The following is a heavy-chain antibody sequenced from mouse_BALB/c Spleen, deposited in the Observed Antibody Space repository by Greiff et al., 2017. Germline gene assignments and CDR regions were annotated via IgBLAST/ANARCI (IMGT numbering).Heavy chain of an antibody. Sequence: EVKLMESGGGLVQPGGSMKLSCVASGFTFSNYWMNWVRQSPEKGLEWVAEIRLKSNNYATHYAESVKGRFTISRDDSKSSVYLQMNNLRAEDTGIYYCTRPRGGAYYAMDYWGQGTSVTVSS. V-gene: IGHV6-6*02. CDR2: IRLKSNNYAT. CDR3: TRPRGGAYYAMDY. J-gene: IGHJ4*01. CDR1: GFTFSNYW.